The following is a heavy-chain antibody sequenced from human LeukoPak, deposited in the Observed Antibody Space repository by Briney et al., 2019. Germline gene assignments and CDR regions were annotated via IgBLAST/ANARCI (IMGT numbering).Heavy chain of an antibody. V-gene: IGHV1-8*01. CDR1: GYTFTSYD. CDR3: ARGRPASFDP. J-gene: IGHJ5*02. Sequence: GASVKVSCKASGYTFTSYDINWVRQATGQGLEWMGWMNPNSGNTGYAQKFQGRVTITRDTSINTAYMELSSLRSEDTAVYYCARGRPASFDPWGQGTLVTVSS. CDR2: MNPNSGNT. D-gene: IGHD2-2*01.